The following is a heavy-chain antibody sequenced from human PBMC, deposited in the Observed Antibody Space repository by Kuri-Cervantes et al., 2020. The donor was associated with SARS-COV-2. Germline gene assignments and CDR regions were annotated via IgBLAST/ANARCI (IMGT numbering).Heavy chain of an antibody. CDR3: VRAGDHWNFDY. Sequence: GESLKISCAASGFTFSGHWIHWVRQAPGKGLVWVSRIKHDGSYTNNADSVKGRFTLSRDNAKNVLFLQMNSLRAEDMAVYYCVRAGDHWNFDYWGQGTLVTVSS. CDR1: GFTFSGHW. J-gene: IGHJ4*02. V-gene: IGHV3-74*01. CDR2: IKHDGSYT. D-gene: IGHD7-27*01.